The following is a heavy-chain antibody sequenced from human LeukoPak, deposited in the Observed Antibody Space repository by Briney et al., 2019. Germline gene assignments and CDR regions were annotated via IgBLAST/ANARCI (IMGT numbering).Heavy chain of an antibody. CDR3: AKKVVVGATSPYSDFQD. CDR1: GFTFSSHA. Sequence: GGSLRLSCVASGFTFSSHAMSWVRQAPGKGLEWVSAISGSGVTTHYAGSVKGRFSISRDNSKNTLYLQMNSLRAEDTALYYCAKKVVVGATSPYSDFQDWGQGTLVTVSS. V-gene: IGHV3-23*01. J-gene: IGHJ1*01. D-gene: IGHD1-26*01. CDR2: ISGSGVTT.